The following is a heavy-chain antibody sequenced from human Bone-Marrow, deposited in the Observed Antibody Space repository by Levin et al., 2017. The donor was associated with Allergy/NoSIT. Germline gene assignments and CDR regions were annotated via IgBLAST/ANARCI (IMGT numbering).Heavy chain of an antibody. CDR2: MNPKNGRA. CDR3: VMTPFDS. CDR1: GDTFTTSD. Sequence: GESLKISCEAFGDTFTTSDINWVRRATGQGLEWMGLMNPKNGRADYAQKFRGRVTMTRNTSIRTAYMELSSLRSDDTAVYYCVMTPFDSWGQGTLVTVSS. V-gene: IGHV1-8*01. J-gene: IGHJ4*02.